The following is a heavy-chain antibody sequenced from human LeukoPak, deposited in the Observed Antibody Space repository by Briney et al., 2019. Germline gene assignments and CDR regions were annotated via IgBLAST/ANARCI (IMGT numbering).Heavy chain of an antibody. D-gene: IGHD6-6*01. J-gene: IGHJ4*02. V-gene: IGHV1-46*01. CDR3: ARAMSIAARLQTIFDY. Sequence: GASVKVSCKASGYTFTSYYMHWVRQAPGQGLEWMGIINPSGGSTSYAQKFQGRVTMTRDMSTSTVYMELSSLRSEDTAVYCCARAMSIAARLQTIFDYWGQGTLVTVSS. CDR1: GYTFTSYY. CDR2: INPSGGST.